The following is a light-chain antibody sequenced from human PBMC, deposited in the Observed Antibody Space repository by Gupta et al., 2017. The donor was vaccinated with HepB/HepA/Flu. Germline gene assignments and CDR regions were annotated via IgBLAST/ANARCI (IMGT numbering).Light chain of an antibody. CDR2: GAS. CDR1: QSVRSN. Sequence: EIVMTQSPVTLSVSPRERATLSCRASQSVRSNLAWYQQKPGQTPRLLIYGASTRATGIPARFSGSGSGTEFTLTISSLQSEDFAVYYCQHENSCPRAFGQGTKVEIK. J-gene: IGKJ1*01. CDR3: QHENSCPRA. V-gene: IGKV3-15*01.